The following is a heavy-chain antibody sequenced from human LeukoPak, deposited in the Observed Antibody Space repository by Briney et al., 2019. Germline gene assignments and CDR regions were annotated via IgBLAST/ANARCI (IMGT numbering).Heavy chain of an antibody. Sequence: GRSLRLSCTTSGFIFSNYGMHWVCQAPGKGLEWVAIIWFDGENKYYADSVKGRFSISRDNSKNTLYLEMNSLRAEDTALYYCARRGAAAGATYYYSMDVWGQGTTVTVSS. CDR3: ARRGAAAGATYYYSMDV. D-gene: IGHD6-13*01. CDR1: GFIFSNYG. V-gene: IGHV3-33*01. J-gene: IGHJ6*02. CDR2: IWFDGENK.